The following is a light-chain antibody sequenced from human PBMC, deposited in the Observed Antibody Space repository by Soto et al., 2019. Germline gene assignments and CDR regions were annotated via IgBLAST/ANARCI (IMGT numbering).Light chain of an antibody. CDR3: QQSGSSST. Sequence: EIVLTQSPGTLSLSPGERATLSCRASQTVSSSHLVWYQQKPGQAPRLLFYGASGRATGIPGRFRASGPGTDFTLTISKLEAEDFAIYYCQQSGSSSTFGQGTRLEIK. J-gene: IGKJ5*01. CDR1: QTVSSSH. V-gene: IGKV3-20*01. CDR2: GAS.